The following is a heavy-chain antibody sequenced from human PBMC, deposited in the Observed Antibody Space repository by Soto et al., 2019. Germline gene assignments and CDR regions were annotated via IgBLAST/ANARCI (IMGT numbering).Heavy chain of an antibody. J-gene: IGHJ4*02. CDR3: ARGRITIFGVVLPVDY. V-gene: IGHV4-31*03. CDR2: IYYSGST. Sequence: SETLSLTCTVSGGSISSGGYYWSWIRQHPGKGLEWIGYIYYSGSTYYNPSLKSRVTISVDTSKNQFSLKLSSVTAADTAVYYCARGRITIFGVVLPVDYWGQGTLVTVSS. CDR1: GGSISSGGYY. D-gene: IGHD3-3*01.